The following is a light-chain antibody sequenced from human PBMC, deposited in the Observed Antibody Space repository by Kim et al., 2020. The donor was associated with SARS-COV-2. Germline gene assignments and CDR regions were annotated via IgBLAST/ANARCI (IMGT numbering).Light chain of an antibody. V-gene: IGKV3-15*01. CDR1: QSISSN. CDR3: QQFNNWPPIT. J-gene: IGKJ5*01. CDR2: GAS. Sequence: SPGEGATRSGRASQSISSNLAWYQQNPGQAPRLLIYGASTRATGIPARFSGNGSGTEFALTISSLQSEDFAVYYCQQFNNWPPITFGQGTRLEIK.